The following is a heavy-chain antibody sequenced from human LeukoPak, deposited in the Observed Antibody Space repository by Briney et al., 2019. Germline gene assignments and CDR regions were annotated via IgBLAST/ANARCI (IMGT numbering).Heavy chain of an antibody. D-gene: IGHD6-13*01. Sequence: SVKVSCKASGYTFTSYAMHWVRQAPGQGLEWMGGIIPIFDTSNYAQKFQGRVTFTSDDSTSTAYMELSSLRSDDTAVYYCARDHSSSCQLLDYWGQGTLVTISS. J-gene: IGHJ4*02. V-gene: IGHV1-69*13. CDR1: GYTFTSYA. CDR3: ARDHSSSCQLLDY. CDR2: IIPIFDTS.